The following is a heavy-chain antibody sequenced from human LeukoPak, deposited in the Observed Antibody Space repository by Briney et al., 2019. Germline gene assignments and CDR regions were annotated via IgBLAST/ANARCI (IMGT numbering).Heavy chain of an antibody. Sequence: GGSLRLSCAASGFTFSSYGMHWVRQAPGKGLEWVAFIRYDGSNKYYADSVKGRFTISRDNSKNTLYLQMNSLRAEDTAVYYCARDITMIVAFDYWGQGTLVTVSS. V-gene: IGHV3-30*02. CDR3: ARDITMIVAFDY. CDR1: GFTFSSYG. J-gene: IGHJ4*02. D-gene: IGHD3-22*01. CDR2: IRYDGSNK.